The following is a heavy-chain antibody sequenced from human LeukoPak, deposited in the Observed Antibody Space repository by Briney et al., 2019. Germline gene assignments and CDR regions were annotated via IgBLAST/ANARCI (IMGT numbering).Heavy chain of an antibody. J-gene: IGHJ4*02. CDR2: ISSSSSTI. Sequence: GGSLRLSCAASGFTFSTYSMNWVRQAPGKGLEWVSYISSSSSTIFYADSVKGRFTISRDNANNTLYLQMNSLRAEDTAVYYCVRGSDSWGQGTLVIVSS. CDR3: VRGSDS. V-gene: IGHV3-48*04. CDR1: GFTFSTYS.